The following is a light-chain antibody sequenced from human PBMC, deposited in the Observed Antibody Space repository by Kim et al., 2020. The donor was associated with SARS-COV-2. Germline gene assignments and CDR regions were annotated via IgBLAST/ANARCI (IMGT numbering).Light chain of an antibody. CDR3: QQRYNWPLT. Sequence: LSPGHRATLSCRASQSVGNSLAWFQQKPGQAPRLLLFETSNRATGIPARFSGSGSGTAFTLTISSLEPEDFAVYYCQQRYNWPLTFGGGTKVDIK. J-gene: IGKJ4*01. CDR1: QSVGNS. V-gene: IGKV3-11*01. CDR2: ETS.